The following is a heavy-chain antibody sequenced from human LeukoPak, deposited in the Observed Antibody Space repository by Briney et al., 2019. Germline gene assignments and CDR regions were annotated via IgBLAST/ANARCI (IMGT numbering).Heavy chain of an antibody. V-gene: IGHV4-59*01. CDR1: GGSISSYY. Sequence: SETLSLTCTVSGGSISSYYWSWIRQPPGKGLEWIGYIYYSGSTNYNPSLKSRVTISVDTSKNQFSLKLSSVTAADTAVYYCARMWIQPDSLFDYWGQGTLVTVSP. CDR2: IYYSGST. D-gene: IGHD5-18*01. J-gene: IGHJ4*02. CDR3: ARMWIQPDSLFDY.